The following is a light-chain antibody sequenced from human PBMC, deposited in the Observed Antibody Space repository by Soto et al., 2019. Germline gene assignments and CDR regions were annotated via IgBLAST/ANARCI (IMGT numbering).Light chain of an antibody. Sequence: EIVLTQSPGTLSLSPGERATLSCRASQSVSSDLAWYQQKSGQAPRLLIYGASTRATGIPARFSGSGSGTEFTLTISSLQSEDFAVYYCQHYNNWPLTFGGGTKVDIK. CDR3: QHYNNWPLT. CDR2: GAS. J-gene: IGKJ4*01. V-gene: IGKV3-15*01. CDR1: QSVSSD.